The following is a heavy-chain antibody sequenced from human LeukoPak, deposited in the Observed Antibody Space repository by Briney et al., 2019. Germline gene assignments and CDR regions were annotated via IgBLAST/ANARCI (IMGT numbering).Heavy chain of an antibody. V-gene: IGHV3-23*01. CDR3: ARAPIVVVVPRLGPYCFDY. D-gene: IGHD2-15*01. Sequence: GGSLRLSCAASGFTFTSYAMSWVRQAPGKGLEWLSAISGSGGSTYYADSVKGRFTISRDNSKNTLYLQMNSLRAEDTAVYYCARAPIVVVVPRLGPYCFDYWGQGTLVTVSS. CDR1: GFTFTSYA. J-gene: IGHJ4*02. CDR2: ISGSGGST.